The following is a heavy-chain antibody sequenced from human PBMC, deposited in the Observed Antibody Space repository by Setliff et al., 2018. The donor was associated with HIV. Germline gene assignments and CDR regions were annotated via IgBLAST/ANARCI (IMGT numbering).Heavy chain of an antibody. V-gene: IGHV3-7*03. J-gene: IGHJ4*01. CDR1: GFIFSDYY. D-gene: IGHD3-22*01. CDR2: IKQDGSDK. CDR3: SSSRPPDDSSGYLDH. Sequence: GGSLRLSCAASGFIFSDYYMSWVRQAPGKGLEWVANIKQDGSDKDYVDSVKGRFMISRDNAKNSLYLQMNNLRVEDTAIYYCSSSRPPDDSSGYLDHWGQGTLVTVSS.